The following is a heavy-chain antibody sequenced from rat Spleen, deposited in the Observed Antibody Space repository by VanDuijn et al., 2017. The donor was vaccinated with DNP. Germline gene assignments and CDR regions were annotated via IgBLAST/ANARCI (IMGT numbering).Heavy chain of an antibody. CDR3: AREVYPFAMDA. D-gene: IGHD3-8*01. CDR2: MWSGGGT. Sequence: QVQLKETGPDLVQLTQTLSITCTVSGFSLTTYTVHWFRQPPGKGLEGMGAMWSGGGTDYNSAFKSRLSISRDTSKSQVFLEMNSVQTDDTAKYFCAREVYPFAMDAWGQGTSVTVSS. CDR1: GFSLTTYT. V-gene: IGHV2-64*01. J-gene: IGHJ4*01.